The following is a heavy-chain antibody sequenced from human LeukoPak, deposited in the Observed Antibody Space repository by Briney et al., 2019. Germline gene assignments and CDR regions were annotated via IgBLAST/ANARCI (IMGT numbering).Heavy chain of an antibody. V-gene: IGHV3-21*01. CDR3: ARAEDYYYYYYGMDV. J-gene: IGHJ6*02. CDR2: ISSSSSYI. CDR1: GFTVSSNY. Sequence: GGSLRLSCAASGFTVSSNYMSWVRQAPGKGLEWVSSISSSSSYIYYADSVKGRFTISRDNAKNSLYLQMNSLRAEDTAVYYCARAEDYYYYYYGMDVWGQGTTVTVSS. D-gene: IGHD1-14*01.